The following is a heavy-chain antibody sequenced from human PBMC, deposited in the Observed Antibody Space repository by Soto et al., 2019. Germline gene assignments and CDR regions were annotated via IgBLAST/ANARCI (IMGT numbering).Heavy chain of an antibody. CDR3: AKRDDDLSWFNP. CDR2: ISYDGTSK. Sequence: QVQLVESGGGVVQPGRSLRLSCAASGFTFSAYGMHWVRQAPGKGLEWVAFISYDGTSKYFPDSVKGRFTISRDNSKNTLYLQMNSLSTEDTAVYYCAKRDDDLSWFNPWGQGTLVTVSS. V-gene: IGHV3-30*18. D-gene: IGHD4-17*01. J-gene: IGHJ5*02. CDR1: GFTFSAYG.